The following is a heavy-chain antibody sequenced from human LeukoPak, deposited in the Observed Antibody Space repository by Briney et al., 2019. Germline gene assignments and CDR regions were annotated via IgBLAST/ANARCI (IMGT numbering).Heavy chain of an antibody. CDR1: GFTLSSYG. D-gene: IGHD3-3*01. J-gene: IGHJ4*02. CDR2: ISYDGSNK. V-gene: IGHV3-30*18. CDR3: AKDRDDFWSGYYFDY. Sequence: GRSLRLSCAASGFTLSSYGMHWVRQAPGKGLEWVAVISYDGSNKYYADSVKGRFTISRGNSKNTLYLQMNSLRAEDTAVYYCAKDRDDFWSGYYFDYWGQGTLVTVSS.